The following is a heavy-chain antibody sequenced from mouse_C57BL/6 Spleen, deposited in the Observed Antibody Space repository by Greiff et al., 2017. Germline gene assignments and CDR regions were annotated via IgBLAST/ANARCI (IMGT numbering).Heavy chain of an antibody. CDR2: IDPENGDT. CDR3: TTEPYGNYTYYFDY. D-gene: IGHD2-1*01. Sequence: VQLQQSGAELVRPGASVKLSCTASGFNIKDDYMHWVKQRPEQGLEWIGWIDPENGDTEYASKFQGKATITADTSSNTAYLQLSSLTSEDTAVYYCTTEPYGNYTYYFDYWGQGTTLTVSS. J-gene: IGHJ2*01. CDR1: GFNIKDDY. V-gene: IGHV14-4*01.